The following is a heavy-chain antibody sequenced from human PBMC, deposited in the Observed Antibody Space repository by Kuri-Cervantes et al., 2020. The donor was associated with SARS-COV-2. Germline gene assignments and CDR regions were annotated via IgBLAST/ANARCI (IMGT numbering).Heavy chain of an antibody. CDR2: IYFSGST. CDR1: GGSISSSGHY. Sequence: ESLKISCSVSGGSISSSGHYWGWVRQPPGKGLEWIGSIYFSGSTYYTPSLKSRVTISVDTSKNQFPLKLTSVTAIDTAVYYCGRQASDWHIDYWGQGTLVTVSS. J-gene: IGHJ4*02. CDR3: GRQASDWHIDY. V-gene: IGHV4-39*01. D-gene: IGHD3-9*01.